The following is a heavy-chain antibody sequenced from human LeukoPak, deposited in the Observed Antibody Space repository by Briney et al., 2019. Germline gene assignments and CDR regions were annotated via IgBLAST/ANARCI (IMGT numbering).Heavy chain of an antibody. CDR2: INPNSGGT. J-gene: IGHJ4*02. V-gene: IGHV1-2*02. D-gene: IGHD3-3*01. CDR3: ARDWRDATIFGVVREVYFDY. Sequence: GASVKVSCKASGYTFTGYYMHWVRQAPGQGLEWMGWINPNSGGTNYAQKFQGRVTMTGDTSISTAYMELSRLRSDDTAVYYCARDWRDATIFGVVREVYFDYWGQGTLVTVSS. CDR1: GYTFTGYY.